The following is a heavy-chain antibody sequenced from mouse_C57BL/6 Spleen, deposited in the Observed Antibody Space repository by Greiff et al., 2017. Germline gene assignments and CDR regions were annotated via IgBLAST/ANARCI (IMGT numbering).Heavy chain of an antibody. CDR2: ISYDGSN. CDR1: GYSITSGYY. V-gene: IGHV3-6*01. J-gene: IGHJ4*01. CDR3: AREGNYYGSSSYAMDY. D-gene: IGHD1-1*01. Sequence: EVKVEESGPGLVKPSQSLSLTCSVTGYSITSGYYWNWIRQFPGNKLEWMGYISYDGSNNYNPSLKNRISITRDTSKNQFFLKLNSVTTEDTATYYCAREGNYYGSSSYAMDYWGQGTSVTVSS.